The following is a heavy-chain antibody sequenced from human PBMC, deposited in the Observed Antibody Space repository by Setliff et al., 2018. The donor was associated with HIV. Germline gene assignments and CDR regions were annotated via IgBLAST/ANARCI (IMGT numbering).Heavy chain of an antibody. CDR2: IYYIGIV. V-gene: IGHV4-59*01. CDR3: ASWHGGQEAFEI. Sequence: PSETLSLTCTVSGVSITTYYWSWIRQTPGKGLEWIGYIYYIGIVIYNYSFESRVTMTLDMSKSQFSLSLRSLTAADTAVYYCASWHGGQEAFEIWGQGTKVTVS. D-gene: IGHD3-16*01. J-gene: IGHJ3*02. CDR1: GVSITTYY.